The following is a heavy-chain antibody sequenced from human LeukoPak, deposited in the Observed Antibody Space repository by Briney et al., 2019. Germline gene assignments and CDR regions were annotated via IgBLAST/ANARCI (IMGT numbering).Heavy chain of an antibody. D-gene: IGHD3-10*01. CDR1: GFTFSSYE. V-gene: IGHV3-48*03. CDR3: ARVRTRSGGYCYGMDV. J-gene: IGHJ6*02. CDR2: ISSSGSTI. Sequence: GGSLRLSCAASGFTFSSYEMNWVRQAPGKGLEWVSYISSSGSTIYYADSVKGRFTISRDNAKNSVYLQMNSLRAEDTAVYYCARVRTRSGGYCYGMDVWGQGTTVTVSS.